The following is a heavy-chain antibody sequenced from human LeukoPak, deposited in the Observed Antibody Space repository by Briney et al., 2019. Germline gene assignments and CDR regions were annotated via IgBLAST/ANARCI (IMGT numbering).Heavy chain of an antibody. V-gene: IGHV4-59*01. D-gene: IGHD3-16*01. CDR2: IYYSGST. Sequence: SETLSLTCTVSGGSISSYYWSWIRQPPGKGLEWIGYIYYSGSTNYNPSLKSRVTISVDTSKNQFSLKLSSVTAANTAVYYCARDMGGGAFDIWGQGTMVTVSS. J-gene: IGHJ3*02. CDR1: GGSISSYY. CDR3: ARDMGGGAFDI.